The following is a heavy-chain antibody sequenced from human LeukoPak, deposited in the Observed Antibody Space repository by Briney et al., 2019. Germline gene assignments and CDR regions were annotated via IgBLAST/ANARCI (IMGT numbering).Heavy chain of an antibody. D-gene: IGHD6-13*01. CDR3: AKVAAAGTLYFQH. V-gene: IGHV4-30-2*01. CDR2: IYHSGST. J-gene: IGHJ1*01. CDR1: GGSISSGGYS. Sequence: PSGTLSLTCAVSGGSISSGGYSWSWIRQPPGKGLEWIGYIYHSGSTYYNPSLKSRVTISVDRSKNQFSLKLSSVTAADTAVYYCAKVAAAGTLYFQHWARAPWSPSPQ.